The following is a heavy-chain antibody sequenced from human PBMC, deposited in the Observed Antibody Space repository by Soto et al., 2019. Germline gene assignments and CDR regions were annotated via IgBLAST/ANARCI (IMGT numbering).Heavy chain of an antibody. CDR3: ARKVVDLGSGMGV. CDR1: GGTFSSYA. D-gene: IGHD3-22*01. V-gene: IGHV1-69*13. J-gene: IGHJ6*02. Sequence: SVKVSCKASGGTFSSYAISWVRQAPGQGLEWMGGIIPIFGTANYAQKFQGRVTITADESTSTAYMELSSLRSEDTAVYYCARKVVDLGSGMGVWGQGTTVIVSS. CDR2: IIPIFGTA.